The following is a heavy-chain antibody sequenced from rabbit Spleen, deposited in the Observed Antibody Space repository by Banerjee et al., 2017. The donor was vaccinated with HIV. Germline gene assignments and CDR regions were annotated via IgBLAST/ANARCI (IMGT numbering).Heavy chain of an antibody. CDR1: GFTLSSYW. CDR2: VNGGGSGTT. D-gene: IGHD1-1*01. Sequence: QQQLEESGGGQVKPGGTLTLSCKASGFTLSSYWIWWVRQAPGKGLEWIACVNGGGSGTTHYATWAKGRFTVSKTSSTTVTLQVTSLTAADTATYFCARDLVGVIGWNFYLWGPGTLVTVS. V-gene: IGHV1S45*01. CDR3: ARDLVGVIGWNFYL. J-gene: IGHJ4*01.